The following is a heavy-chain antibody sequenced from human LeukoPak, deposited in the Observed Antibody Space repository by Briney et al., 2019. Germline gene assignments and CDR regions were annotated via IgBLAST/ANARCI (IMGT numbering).Heavy chain of an antibody. D-gene: IGHD5-18*01. CDR2: VWYDVNNK. J-gene: IGHJ5*01. V-gene: IGHV3-33*06. Sequence: PGRSLRLSCAASGFNFNNYGIHWVRQAPGKGLEWVAVVWYDVNNKYYADSVKGRFTISRDNSKNTLYLQMNSLRVEDTAVYYCAKACLSGYSYGCFGSWGQGTLVTVSS. CDR3: AKACLSGYSYGCFGS. CDR1: GFNFNNYG.